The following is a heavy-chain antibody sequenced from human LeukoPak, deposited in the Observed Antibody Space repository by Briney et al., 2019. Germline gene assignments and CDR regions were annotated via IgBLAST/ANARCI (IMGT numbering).Heavy chain of an antibody. J-gene: IGHJ3*02. CDR1: GYTFTSYY. CDR2: INPSGGNT. D-gene: IGHD4-17*01. Sequence: ASVKVSCKASGYTFTSYYMHWVRQAPGQGLEWMGIINPSGGNTNYAQKLQGRVTMTTDTSTSTAYMELRSLRSDDTAVYYCASNAVTPVGFDIWGQGTMVTVSS. V-gene: IGHV1-46*01. CDR3: ASNAVTPVGFDI.